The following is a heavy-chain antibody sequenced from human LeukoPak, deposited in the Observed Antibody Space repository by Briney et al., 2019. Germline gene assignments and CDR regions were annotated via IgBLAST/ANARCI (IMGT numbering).Heavy chain of an antibody. D-gene: IGHD4-23*01. J-gene: IGHJ4*02. CDR2: ISYDGSNK. V-gene: IGHV3-30*04. Sequence: GRSLRLSCAASGFTFSSYAMHWVRQAPGKGLEWVAVISYDGSNKYYADSVKGRFSISRDNAKNTLYLQMNSLRVEDTAVYYCARGRPHGNDYWGQGTLVTVSS. CDR1: GFTFSSYA. CDR3: ARGRPHGNDY.